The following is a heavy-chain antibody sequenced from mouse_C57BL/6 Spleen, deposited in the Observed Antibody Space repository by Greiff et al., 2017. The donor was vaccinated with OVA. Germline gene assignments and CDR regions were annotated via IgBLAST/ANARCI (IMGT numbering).Heavy chain of an antibody. V-gene: IGHV5-4*03. J-gene: IGHJ2*01. D-gene: IGHD2-5*01. CDR3: ARAEGNSKRGLFDY. CDR1: GFTFSSYA. Sequence: DVMLVESGGGLVKPGGSLKLSCAASGFTFSSYAMSWVRQTPEKRLEWVATISDGGSYTYYPDNVKGRFTISRDNAKNNLYLQMSHLKSEDTAMYYCARAEGNSKRGLFDYWGQGTTLTVSS. CDR2: ISDGGSYT.